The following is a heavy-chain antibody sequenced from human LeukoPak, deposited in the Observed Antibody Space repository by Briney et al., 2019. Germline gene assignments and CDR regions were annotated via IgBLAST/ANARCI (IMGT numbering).Heavy chain of an antibody. V-gene: IGHV3-7*01. J-gene: IGHJ3*01. CDR1: GFSLSTYL. CDR3: ARDFSPTYSGSWYDASDV. D-gene: IGHD1-26*01. Sequence: QTGGSLRLSCAASGFSLSTYLMIWVRQAPGKGLEWVANINRDGSRKNYVDSLEGRFTISRDNAKNLVYLQMNSLRAEDSAIYYCARDFSPTYSGSWYDASDVWGQGTVVIVST. CDR2: INRDGSRK.